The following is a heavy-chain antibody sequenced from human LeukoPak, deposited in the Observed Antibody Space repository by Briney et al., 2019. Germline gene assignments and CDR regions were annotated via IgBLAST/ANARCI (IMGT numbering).Heavy chain of an antibody. D-gene: IGHD2-21*02. V-gene: IGHV1-69*13. CDR3: ARALGEMAVTAFYLHYDFDI. Sequence: ASVKVSCKASGGTFSTSAISWVRQAPGQGLEWMGGIIPFFVTPNYAQKFQGRVTITADESTSTAYMELSSLRSEDTAMYYCARALGEMAVTAFYLHYDFDIWGQGTMVTVSS. J-gene: IGHJ3*02. CDR2: IIPFFVTP. CDR1: GGTFSTSA.